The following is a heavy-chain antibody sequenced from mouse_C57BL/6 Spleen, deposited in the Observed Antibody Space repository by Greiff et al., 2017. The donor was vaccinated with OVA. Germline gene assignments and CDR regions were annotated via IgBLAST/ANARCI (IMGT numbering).Heavy chain of an antibody. CDR2: IYPGDGDT. CDR3: AGTGAMDY. CDR1: GYAFSSSW. J-gene: IGHJ4*01. V-gene: IGHV1-82*01. D-gene: IGHD4-1*01. Sequence: VQLQQSGPELVKPGASVKISCKASGYAFSSSWMNWVKQRPGKGLEWIGRIYPGDGDTNYNGKFKGKATLTADKSSSTAYMQLSSLTSEDSAVYFCAGTGAMDYWGQGTSVTVSS.